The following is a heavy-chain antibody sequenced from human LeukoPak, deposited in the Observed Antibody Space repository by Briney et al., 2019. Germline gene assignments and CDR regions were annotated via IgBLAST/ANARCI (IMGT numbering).Heavy chain of an antibody. CDR3: ARDAASGNDWFDP. CDR1: GFTFSSYS. V-gene: IGHV3-48*01. CDR2: ISASSTSI. D-gene: IGHD4-23*01. Sequence: PGGSLRLSCAASGFTFSSYSMNWVRQAPGQGLEWISCISASSTSIYYADSVKGRFTISRDNSAKSLYLQMNSLRAEDTAVYYCARDAASGNDWFDPWGQGTLVTVSS. J-gene: IGHJ5*02.